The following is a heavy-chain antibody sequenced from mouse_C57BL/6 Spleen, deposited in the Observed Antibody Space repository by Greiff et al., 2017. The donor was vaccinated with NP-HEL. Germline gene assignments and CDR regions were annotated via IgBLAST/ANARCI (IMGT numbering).Heavy chain of an antibody. CDR3: TDITTGRFAY. CDR1: GFNIKDDY. J-gene: IGHJ3*01. CDR2: IDPENGDT. Sequence: DVQLQESGAELVRPGASVKLSCTASGFNIKDDYMHWVKQRPEQGLEWIGWIDPENGDTEYASKFQGKATITADTSSNTAYLQLSSLTSEDTAVYYCTDITTGRFAYWGQGTLVTVSA. V-gene: IGHV14-4*01. D-gene: IGHD1-1*01.